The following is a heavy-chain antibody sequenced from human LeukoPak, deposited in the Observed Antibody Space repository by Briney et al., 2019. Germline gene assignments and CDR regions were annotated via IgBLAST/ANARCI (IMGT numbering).Heavy chain of an antibody. D-gene: IGHD1-26*01. CDR3: ASLRERSYYARGFDY. V-gene: IGHV4-39*01. CDR1: GGSISSSSYY. CDR2: IYYSGST. Sequence: ASETLSLTCTVSGGSISSSSYYWGWIRQPPGKGLEWIGSIYYSGSTYYNPSLKSRVTISVDTSKNQFSLKLSSVTAADTAVYYCASLRERSYYARGFDYWGQGTLVTVSS. J-gene: IGHJ4*02.